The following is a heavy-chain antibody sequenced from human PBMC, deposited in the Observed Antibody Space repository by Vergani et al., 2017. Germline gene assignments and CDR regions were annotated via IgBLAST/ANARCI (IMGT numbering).Heavy chain of an antibody. D-gene: IGHD5-24*01. Sequence: EVQLVESGGGLVQPGRSLRLSCAASGFTFDDYAMHWVRQAPGKGLEWVLGISWNSGSIGYADSVKGRFTISRDNAKNSLYLQMNSLRAEDTALYYCAKDQDGYLGAFDIWGQGTMVTVSS. CDR1: GFTFDDYA. J-gene: IGHJ3*02. V-gene: IGHV3-9*01. CDR2: ISWNSGSI. CDR3: AKDQDGYLGAFDI.